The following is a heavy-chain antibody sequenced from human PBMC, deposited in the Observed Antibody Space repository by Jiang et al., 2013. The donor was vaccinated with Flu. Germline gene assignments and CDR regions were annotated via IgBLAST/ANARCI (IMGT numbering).Heavy chain of an antibody. V-gene: IGHV4-59*01. CDR2: IYYSGST. CDR3: ARVEGTTTIADY. J-gene: IGHJ4*02. CDR1: GGSISSYY. D-gene: IGHD1-1*01. Sequence: GSGLVKPSETLSLTCTVSGGSISSYYWSWIRQPPGKGLEWIGYIYYSGSTNYNPSLKSRVTISVDTSKNQFSLKLSSVTAADTAVYYCARVEGTTTIADYWGQGTLVTVSS.